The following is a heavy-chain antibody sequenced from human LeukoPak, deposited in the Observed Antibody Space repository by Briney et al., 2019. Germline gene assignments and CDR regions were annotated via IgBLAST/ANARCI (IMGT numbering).Heavy chain of an antibody. V-gene: IGHV4-59*08. CDR3: AGHHPRNTVDF. Sequence: SETLSLTCTVSGGSISSYYWSCIRQPPGKGLEWIAYISDIGSINYNPSLKSRVTISLDTSKNQFSLKLSSVAAADTAVYYCAGHHPRNTVDFWGQGTLVTVSS. CDR2: ISDIGSI. D-gene: IGHD2-8*02. CDR1: GGSISSYY. J-gene: IGHJ4*02.